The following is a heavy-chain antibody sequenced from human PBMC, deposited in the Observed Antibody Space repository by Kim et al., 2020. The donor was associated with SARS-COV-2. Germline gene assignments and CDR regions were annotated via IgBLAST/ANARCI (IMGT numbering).Heavy chain of an antibody. D-gene: IGHD3-10*01. J-gene: IGHJ4*02. CDR2: INSDGSTT. V-gene: IGHV3-74*01. CDR3: ARDGYYYGTGTYYNLFGD. CDR1: GFTFSSYW. Sequence: GGSLRLSCAASGFTFSSYWMHWVRQAPGKGLVWVSHINSDGSTTSYADSVKGRFTISRDNAKNTLYLQMNSLGAEDSAVYYCARDGYYYGTGTYYNLFGDWGQGTLVTVSS.